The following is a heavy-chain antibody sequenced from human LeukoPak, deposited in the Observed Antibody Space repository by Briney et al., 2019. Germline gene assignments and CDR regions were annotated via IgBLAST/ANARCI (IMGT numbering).Heavy chain of an antibody. CDR2: ISTSSTNI. D-gene: IGHD2-2*01. J-gene: IGHJ4*02. CDR3: ARRYCSSTSCTLDY. CDR1: GFTFSSYT. V-gene: IGHV3-48*04. Sequence: PGGSLRLSCAASGFTFSSYTMNWVRQAPGKGLEWVSYISTSSTNIYYADSVKGRFTISRDNAKNSLYLQMSSLRVEDTAVYYCARRYCSSTSCTLDYWGQGTLVTVSS.